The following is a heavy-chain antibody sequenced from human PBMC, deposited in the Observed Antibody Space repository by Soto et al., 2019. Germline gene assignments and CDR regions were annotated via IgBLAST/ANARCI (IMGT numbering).Heavy chain of an antibody. J-gene: IGHJ6*02. V-gene: IGHV1-69*01. CDR1: GCTFSSYA. D-gene: IGHD3-10*01. Sequence: QVQLVQSGAEVKKPGSSVKVSCKASGCTFSSYAISWVRQAPGQGLEWMGGIIPIFGTANYAQKFQGRVTITADESTSTAYMERSSLRSADTAVYYCASRGRGFTYSWRVWGQGTTVTVSS. CDR3: ASRGRGFTYSWRV. CDR2: IIPIFGTA.